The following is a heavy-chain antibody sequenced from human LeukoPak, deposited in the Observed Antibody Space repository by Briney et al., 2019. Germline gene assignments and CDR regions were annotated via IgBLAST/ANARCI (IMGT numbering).Heavy chain of an antibody. Sequence: GGSLRLSCAGSGFTFGGYGMHWFRQTPGKGLEWVAVIAYDGSRAFYADSVKARFTISRDNSKNTMSVQMDDLRAEDTAVYYCTRYNNDHFDYWGQGTLVTVSS. J-gene: IGHJ4*02. CDR1: GFTFGGYG. D-gene: IGHD1-14*01. CDR2: IAYDGSRA. CDR3: TRYNNDHFDY. V-gene: IGHV3-33*01.